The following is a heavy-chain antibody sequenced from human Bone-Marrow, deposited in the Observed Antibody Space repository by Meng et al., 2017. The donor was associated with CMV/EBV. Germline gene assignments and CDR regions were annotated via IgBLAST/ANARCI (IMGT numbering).Heavy chain of an antibody. D-gene: IGHD3-3*01. Sequence: SETLSLTCAVYGGSFSGYYWSWIRQPPGKGLEWIGEINHSGSTNYNPSLKSQVTISVDTSKNQFSLKLSSVTAADTAVYYCARVGNDFWSGRWFDPWGQGTLVTVSS. V-gene: IGHV4-34*01. J-gene: IGHJ5*02. CDR3: ARVGNDFWSGRWFDP. CDR2: INHSGST. CDR1: GGSFSGYY.